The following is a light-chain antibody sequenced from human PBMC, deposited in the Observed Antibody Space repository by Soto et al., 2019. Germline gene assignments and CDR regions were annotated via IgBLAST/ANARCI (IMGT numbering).Light chain of an antibody. J-gene: IGLJ3*02. Sequence: QSALTQPPSVSGSPGHSVTISCTGTGSDFGRYNRVSWYQHTPGTAPKLLIYEVTNRPSGVPDRFSGSRSGNTASLTISGLQAEDDADYYCSSFTTSDTWVLGGGTKLTVL. CDR3: SSFTTSDTWV. CDR1: GSDFGRYNR. V-gene: IGLV2-18*02. CDR2: EVT.